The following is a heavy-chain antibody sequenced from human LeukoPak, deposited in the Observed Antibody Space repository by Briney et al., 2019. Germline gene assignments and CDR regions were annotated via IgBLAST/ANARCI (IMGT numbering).Heavy chain of an antibody. Sequence: ASVKVSCKASGYTFTGYYMHWVRQAPGQGLEWMGWINPNSGGTNYAQKLQGRVTMTTDTSTSTAYMELRSLRSDDTAVYYCARVVVAHRDFDYWGQGTLVTVSS. CDR2: INPNSGGT. D-gene: IGHD2-15*01. CDR3: ARVVVAHRDFDY. V-gene: IGHV1-2*02. CDR1: GYTFTGYY. J-gene: IGHJ4*02.